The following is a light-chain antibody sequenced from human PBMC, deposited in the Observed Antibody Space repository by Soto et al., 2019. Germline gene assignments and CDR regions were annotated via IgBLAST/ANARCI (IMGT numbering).Light chain of an antibody. CDR1: QSVSSTS. Sequence: EIGFTQSPATQSLSPGERATLSCRASQSVSSTSLAWYQQKPGQAPRLLIYGASSRATGIPDRFSGSGSGTDFTLTISRLEPEDFAVYYCQQYGSSGTLGQGTKVDI. V-gene: IGKV3-20*01. J-gene: IGKJ1*01. CDR2: GAS. CDR3: QQYGSSGT.